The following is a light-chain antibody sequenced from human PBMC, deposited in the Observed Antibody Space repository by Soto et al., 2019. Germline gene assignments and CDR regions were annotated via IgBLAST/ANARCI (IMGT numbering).Light chain of an antibody. Sequence: DIPMTQSPSTLSASVGDRVTITCRASQSINTWLAWYQQKPGKAPKLLIYKASSLGSGVPSRFSGSGSGTDFTLTISSLQPDVAIYYCQQYNSHSSYTFGQGTKLEIK. CDR2: KAS. CDR1: QSINTW. J-gene: IGKJ2*01. CDR3: QQYNSHSSYT. V-gene: IGKV1-5*03.